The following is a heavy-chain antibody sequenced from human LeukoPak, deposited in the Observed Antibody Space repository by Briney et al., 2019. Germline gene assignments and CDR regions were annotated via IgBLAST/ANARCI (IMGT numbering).Heavy chain of an antibody. V-gene: IGHV1-2*02. D-gene: IGHD1-7*01. CDR3: ARAPSWNYNRYYYYYVDV. J-gene: IGHJ6*03. Sequence: ASVKVSCKASGYTFTGYYIHWVRQAPGQGLEWMGWINPNSGGTNYAQKFQGRVTITRNTSISTAYMELSSLRSEDTAVYYCARAPSWNYNRYYYYYVDVWGRGTTVTVSS. CDR2: INPNSGGT. CDR1: GYTFTGYY.